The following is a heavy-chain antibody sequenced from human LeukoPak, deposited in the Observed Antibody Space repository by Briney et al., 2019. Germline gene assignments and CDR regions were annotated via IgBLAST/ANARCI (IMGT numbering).Heavy chain of an antibody. CDR3: AKGARYFDWLSL. CDR2: ISGSGDST. J-gene: IGHJ4*02. V-gene: IGHV3-23*01. Sequence: GGSLRLSCAASGFTFNNYGMSWVRQAPGKGLEWVSGISGSGDSTYYADSVKGRFTISRDNSKNTLYLQMDSLRAEDTAVYYCAKGARYFDWLSLWGQGTLVTVSS. D-gene: IGHD3-9*01. CDR1: GFTFNNYG.